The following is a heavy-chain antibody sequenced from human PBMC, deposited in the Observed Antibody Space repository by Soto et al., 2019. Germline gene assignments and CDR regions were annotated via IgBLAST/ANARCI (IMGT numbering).Heavy chain of an antibody. CDR3: ARGAATVTPGWFDP. V-gene: IGHV4-38-2*01. Sequence: LSLTCAVSGYSISSGYYWGWIRQTPGKGLEWIASIYHSGSTYYNPSLKSRVTISVDTSKNQFSLKLTSATAADTAVYYCARGAATVTPGWFDPWGQGIMVTVSS. J-gene: IGHJ5*02. CDR1: GYSISSGYY. CDR2: IYHSGST. D-gene: IGHD4-17*01.